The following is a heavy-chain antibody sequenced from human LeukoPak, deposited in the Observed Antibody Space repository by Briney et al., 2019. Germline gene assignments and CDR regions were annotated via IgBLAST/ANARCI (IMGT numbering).Heavy chain of an antibody. J-gene: IGHJ4*02. CDR1: GYTFTSYG. CDR2: ISAYNGNT. V-gene: IGHV1-18*01. D-gene: IGHD6-19*01. CDR3: AVDPGMAVAGTGTFDY. Sequence: GASVKVSCKASGYTFTSYGISWVRQAPGQGLEWMGWISAYNGNTNYAQKLQGRVTMTTDTSTSTAYMELRSLRSDDTAVYYCAVDPGMAVAGTGTFDYWGQGTLVTVSS.